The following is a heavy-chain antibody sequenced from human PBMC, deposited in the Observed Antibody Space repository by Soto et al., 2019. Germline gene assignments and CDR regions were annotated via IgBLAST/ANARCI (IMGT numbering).Heavy chain of an antibody. CDR3: ARDLWGYCGTDCYPLDV. J-gene: IGHJ6*02. Sequence: SEPLCLTYTVSGGSSRRYDGSWIRKTPGKGLEWIGYMYNTGSTVYNPSFKSRVTISVDTSKNQFSLKLNSVTAADTAVYYCARDLWGYCGTDCYPLDVWGQGTTVTVSS. CDR2: MYNTGST. V-gene: IGHV4-59*01. CDR1: GGSSRRYD. D-gene: IGHD2-21*02.